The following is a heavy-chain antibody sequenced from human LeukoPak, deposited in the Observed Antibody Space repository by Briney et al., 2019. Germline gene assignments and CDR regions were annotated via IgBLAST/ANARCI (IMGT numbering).Heavy chain of an antibody. J-gene: IGHJ4*02. V-gene: IGHV3-53*01. CDR2: IYSGGNA. D-gene: IGHD6-13*01. CDR1: GFTVTSSY. Sequence: GGSLRLSCAASGFTVTSSYMSWVRQAPGKGLECVSVIYSGGNAFFADSVKDRFTVSRDDSKNTLYLQMNSLRAEDTAVYYCAKNHYSSSRDYFDYWGQGTLVTVSS. CDR3: AKNHYSSSRDYFDY.